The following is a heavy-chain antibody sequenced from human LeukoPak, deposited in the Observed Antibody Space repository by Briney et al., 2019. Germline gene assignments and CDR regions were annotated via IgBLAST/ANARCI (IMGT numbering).Heavy chain of an antibody. CDR2: ISGSGGST. V-gene: IGHV3-23*01. CDR3: AKDTYYYGSGSYPPDY. Sequence: TGGSLRLSCAASGFTFSSYAMSWVRQAPGKGLEWVSAISGSGGSTYYADSVKGRFTISRDNSKNTLYLQMNSLRAEDTAVYYCAKDTYYYGSGSYPPDYWGQGTLVTVSS. CDR1: GFTFSSYA. D-gene: IGHD3-10*01. J-gene: IGHJ4*02.